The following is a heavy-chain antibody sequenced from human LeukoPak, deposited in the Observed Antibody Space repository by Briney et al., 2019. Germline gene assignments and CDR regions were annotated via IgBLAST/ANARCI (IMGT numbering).Heavy chain of an antibody. D-gene: IGHD6-19*01. CDR1: GFTFSNYA. Sequence: GGSLRLSCAAPGFTFSNYAMRWVRQAPGKGLEWVSGISGSGDSTYYADSVKGRFTISRDNSKNTLYLQMNSLRAEDTAVYYCARRSGIAVAGAFDYWGQGTLVTVSS. CDR2: ISGSGDST. CDR3: ARRSGIAVAGAFDY. J-gene: IGHJ4*02. V-gene: IGHV3-23*01.